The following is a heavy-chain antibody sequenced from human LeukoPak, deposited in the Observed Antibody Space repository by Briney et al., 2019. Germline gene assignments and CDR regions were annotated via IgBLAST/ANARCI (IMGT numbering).Heavy chain of an antibody. CDR1: GGSISNYY. CDR3: ARESQASQAVGY. D-gene: IGHD6-19*01. Sequence: SETLSLTCTVSGGSISNYYWSWIRQPPGKGLEWIGYISYSGSTNYNPSLRSRVTISVDTSKNQFSLKLSSVTAADTAVYYCARESQASQAVGYWGQGTLVTVSS. J-gene: IGHJ4*02. CDR2: ISYSGST. V-gene: IGHV4-59*12.